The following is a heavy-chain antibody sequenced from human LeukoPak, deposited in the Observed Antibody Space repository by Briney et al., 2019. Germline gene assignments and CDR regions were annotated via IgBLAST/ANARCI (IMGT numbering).Heavy chain of an antibody. CDR2: ISYDGSNK. CDR1: GITFSNYA. Sequence: PGGSLRLSCAASGITFSNYALHWVRQAPGKGLEWVAVISYDGSNKYYADSVKGRFTISRDNSKNTLYLQMNSLRAEDTAVYYCARGPKVDTGYYYYYGMDVWGQGTTVTVSS. D-gene: IGHD5-18*01. V-gene: IGHV3-30*14. CDR3: ARGPKVDTGYYYYYGMDV. J-gene: IGHJ6*02.